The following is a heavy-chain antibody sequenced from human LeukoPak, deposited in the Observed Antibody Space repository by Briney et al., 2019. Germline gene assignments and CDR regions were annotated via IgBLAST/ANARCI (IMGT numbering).Heavy chain of an antibody. Sequence: ASVKVSCKASGYTFTSYYMHWVRQAPGQGLEWMGWINPNSGGTNYAQKFQGRVTMTRDTSISTAYMELSRLRSDDTAVYYCARDRTKYCRSTSCPLDYWSQGTLVTVSS. CDR2: INPNSGGT. D-gene: IGHD2-2*01. V-gene: IGHV1-2*02. J-gene: IGHJ4*02. CDR3: ARDRTKYCRSTSCPLDY. CDR1: GYTFTSYY.